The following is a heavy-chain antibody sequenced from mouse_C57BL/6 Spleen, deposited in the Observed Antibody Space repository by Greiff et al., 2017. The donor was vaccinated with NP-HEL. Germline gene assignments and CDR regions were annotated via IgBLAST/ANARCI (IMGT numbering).Heavy chain of an antibody. J-gene: IGHJ3*01. Sequence: QVQLQQPGAELVRPGSSVKLSCKASGYTFTSYWMHWVKQRPIQGLEWIGNIDPSDSETHYNQKFKDKATLTVDKSSSTDYMQRSSLTSEDSAVYYCARRGDCYDEFAYWGQGTLVTVSA. CDR1: GYTFTSYW. CDR3: ARRGDCYDEFAY. V-gene: IGHV1-52*01. CDR2: IDPSDSET. D-gene: IGHD2-12*01.